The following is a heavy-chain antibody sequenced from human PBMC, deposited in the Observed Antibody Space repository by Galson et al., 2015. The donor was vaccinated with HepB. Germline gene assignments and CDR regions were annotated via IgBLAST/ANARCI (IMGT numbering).Heavy chain of an antibody. V-gene: IGHV4-39*07. CDR1: GGSISSSSYY. CDR3: AREDGGVVPAAFDY. Sequence: SETLSLTCTVSGGSISSSSYYWGWIRQPPGKGLEWIGSIYYSGSTYYNPSLKSRVTISVDTSKNQFSLKLSSVTAADTAVYYCAREDGGVVPAAFDYWGQGTLVTVSS. D-gene: IGHD2-2*01. CDR2: IYYSGST. J-gene: IGHJ4*02.